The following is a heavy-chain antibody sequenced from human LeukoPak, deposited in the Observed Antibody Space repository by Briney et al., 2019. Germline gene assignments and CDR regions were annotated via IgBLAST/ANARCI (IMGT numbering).Heavy chain of an antibody. D-gene: IGHD3-22*01. J-gene: IGHJ4*02. Sequence: GGSVRLSCEASGFTFGKCAMTWVRQAPGKGLEYVSSISSNGGTTYYADSVKGRFTISRDNSKNTLYLQMNSLRAEDTAVYYCAKDPPMIVVVAPYWGQGTLVTVSS. V-gene: IGHV3-23*01. CDR1: GFTFGKCA. CDR2: ISSNGGTT. CDR3: AKDPPMIVVVAPY.